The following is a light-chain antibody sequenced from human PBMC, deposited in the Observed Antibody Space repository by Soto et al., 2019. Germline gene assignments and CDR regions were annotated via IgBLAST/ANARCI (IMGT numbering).Light chain of an antibody. CDR3: SSYTNINTRACV. CDR1: SSDVGGYKF. CDR2: EVS. Sequence: QSVLTQPASVSGSPGQSITISCTGTSSDVGGYKFVSWYQQHPGTAPKLMIYEVSNRPSGVSSRFSGSKSGNTASLTISGLQAEDEADYYCSSYTNINTRACVFGTGTKLTVL. V-gene: IGLV2-14*01. J-gene: IGLJ1*01.